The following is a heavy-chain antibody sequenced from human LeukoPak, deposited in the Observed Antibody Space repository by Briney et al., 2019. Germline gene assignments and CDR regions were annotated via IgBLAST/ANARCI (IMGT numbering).Heavy chain of an antibody. D-gene: IGHD2-21*01. CDR2: IKSKGSGGTT. CDR1: GLTFIYAW. CDR3: IHIGSIPDRFDS. J-gene: IGHJ4*02. V-gene: IGHV3-15*01. Sequence: KSGRSLRLSCAASGLTFIYAWMSWVRQAPGKGLEWVGRIKSKGSGGTTDYAAPVKGRFTISRDDSKNTVYLQMNSLKTEDTAIYYCIHIGSIPDRFDSWGQGTQVTVSS.